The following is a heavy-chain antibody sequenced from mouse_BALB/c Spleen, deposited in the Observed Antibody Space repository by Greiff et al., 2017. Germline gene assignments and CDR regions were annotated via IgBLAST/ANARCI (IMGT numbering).Heavy chain of an antibody. D-gene: IGHD2-1*01. CDR2: IWSGGST. CDR3: ARNEGYGNYWYFDV. J-gene: IGHJ1*01. CDR1: GFSLTSYG. V-gene: IGHV2-2*02. Sequence: QVQLQQSGPGLVQPSQSLSITCTVSGFSLTSYGVHWVRQSPGKGLEWLGVIWSGGSTDYNAAFISRLSISKDNSKSQVFFKMNSLQANDTAIYYCARNEGYGNYWYFDVWGAGTTVTVSS.